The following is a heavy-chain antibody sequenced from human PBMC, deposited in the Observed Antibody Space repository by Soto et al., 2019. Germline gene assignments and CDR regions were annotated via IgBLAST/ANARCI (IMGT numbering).Heavy chain of an antibody. J-gene: IGHJ6*03. D-gene: IGHD6-6*01. CDR1: GGSISSYY. CDR3: ARSSSSSGYYYYYYMDV. CDR2: IYYSGST. Sequence: QVQLQESGPGLVKPSETLSLTCTVSGGSISSYYWSWIRQPPGKGLEWIGYIYYSGSTNYNPSLKSRVTISVDTSKNQFSLKLSSVTAADTAVHYCARSSSSSGYYYYYYMDVWGKGTTVTVSS. V-gene: IGHV4-59*08.